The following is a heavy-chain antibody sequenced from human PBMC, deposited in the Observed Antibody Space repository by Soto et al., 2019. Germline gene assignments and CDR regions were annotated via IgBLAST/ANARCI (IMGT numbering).Heavy chain of an antibody. Sequence: GGSLRLSCAASGFTFSSYAMHWVRQAPGKGLEWVAVISYDGSNKYYADSVKGRFTISRDNSKNTLYLQMNSLRAEDTAVYYCGGSGWFVDAFDYWGQGTLVTVSS. CDR2: ISYDGSNK. D-gene: IGHD6-19*01. V-gene: IGHV3-30-3*01. CDR3: GGSGWFVDAFDY. J-gene: IGHJ4*02. CDR1: GFTFSSYA.